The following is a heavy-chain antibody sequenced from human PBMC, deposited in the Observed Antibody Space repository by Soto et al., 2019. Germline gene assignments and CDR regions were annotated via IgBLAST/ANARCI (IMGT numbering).Heavy chain of an antibody. CDR2: TYYRSRWYN. CDR1: GDSVSSNSAA. Sequence: SQTLSLTCAISGDSVSSNSAAWNWIRRSPSGGLEWLGRTYYRSRWYNDYAVSVRSRITINPDTSKNQFSLHLNSVTPEDTAVYYCAETTSLPSYYMDVWGKVTTLTVSS. D-gene: IGHD4-17*01. V-gene: IGHV6-1*01. CDR3: AETTSLPSYYMDV. J-gene: IGHJ6*03.